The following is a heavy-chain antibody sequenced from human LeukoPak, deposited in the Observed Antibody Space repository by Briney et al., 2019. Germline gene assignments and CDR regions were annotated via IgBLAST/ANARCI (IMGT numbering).Heavy chain of an antibody. CDR2: ISWNSGSI. D-gene: IGHD3-10*01. CDR3: VRDRPSGFYFDA. CDR1: GFTFDDYA. J-gene: IGHJ4*02. Sequence: GRSLRLSCAASGFTFDDYAMHWVRQAPGKGLEWVSGISWNSGSIGYADSVKGRFTISRDNAKNSLYLQMNSLRAEDMALYYCVRDRPSGFYFDAWGQGTLVTVSS. V-gene: IGHV3-9*03.